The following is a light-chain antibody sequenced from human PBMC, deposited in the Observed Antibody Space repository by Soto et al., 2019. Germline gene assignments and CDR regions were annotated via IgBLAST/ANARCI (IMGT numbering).Light chain of an antibody. CDR1: ESIINN. J-gene: IGKJ1*01. Sequence: EVGMTQSPATLSVSPGERATLSCRAGESIINNLSWYHHKPCQAPRLLIYGAATSAAVIPARFSGRGSVTEFTLPISSLQSEDFRVYYCPQSNNWPGPFGQGTKVDIK. CDR2: GAA. CDR3: PQSNNWPGP. V-gene: IGKV3-15*01.